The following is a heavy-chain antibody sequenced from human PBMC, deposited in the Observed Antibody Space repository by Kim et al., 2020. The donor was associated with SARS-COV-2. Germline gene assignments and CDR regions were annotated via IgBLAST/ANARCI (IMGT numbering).Heavy chain of an antibody. J-gene: IGHJ5*02. CDR2: SNK. Sequence: SNKNNADSGKGRFTISRDNSKNTLYLQMNSLRAEDTAVYYCATILYDSSPWGQGTLVTVSS. V-gene: IGHV3-33*01. D-gene: IGHD3-22*01. CDR3: ATILYDSSP.